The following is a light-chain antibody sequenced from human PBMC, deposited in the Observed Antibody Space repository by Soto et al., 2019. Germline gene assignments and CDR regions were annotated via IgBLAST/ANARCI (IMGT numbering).Light chain of an antibody. CDR1: SSDVGGYNY. CDR3: SSYAGRNNWV. V-gene: IGLV2-8*01. Sequence: QSALTQPPSASGSLGQSVTISCTGTSSDVGGYNYVSWYQQHPGKAPKVMIYGVNKRPSGVPDRFSGSKSGNTASLTVSGLQAEDEADYYCSSYAGRNNWVFGGGTKVTVL. CDR2: GVN. J-gene: IGLJ3*02.